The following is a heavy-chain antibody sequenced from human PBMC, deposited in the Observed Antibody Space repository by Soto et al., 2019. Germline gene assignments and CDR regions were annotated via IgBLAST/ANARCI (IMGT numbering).Heavy chain of an antibody. D-gene: IGHD4-17*01. V-gene: IGHV1-69*13. CDR2: IIPIFGTA. J-gene: IGHJ4*02. Sequence: ASVKVPCKASGGTFSSYAISWVRQAPGQGLEWMGGIIPIFGTANYAQKFQGRVTITADESTSTAYMELSSLRSEDTAVYYCARSQXKYYGDYGYXGQGTLVTVSS. CDR3: ARSQXKYYGDYGY. CDR1: GGTFSSYA.